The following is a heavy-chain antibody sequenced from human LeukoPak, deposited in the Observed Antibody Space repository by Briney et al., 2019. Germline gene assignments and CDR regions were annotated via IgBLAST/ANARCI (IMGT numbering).Heavy chain of an antibody. CDR1: GGSISSGGYY. CDR3: ARVGYYDSNGYYGLSFDY. J-gene: IGHJ4*02. Sequence: SQTLSLTCTVSGGSISSGGYYWSWIRQHPGKGLEWIGYIYYSGSTYYNPSLKSRVTISVDMSKNQFSLKLSSVTAADTAVYYCARVGYYDSNGYYGLSFDYWGQGTLVTVSS. V-gene: IGHV4-31*03. D-gene: IGHD3-22*01. CDR2: IYYSGST.